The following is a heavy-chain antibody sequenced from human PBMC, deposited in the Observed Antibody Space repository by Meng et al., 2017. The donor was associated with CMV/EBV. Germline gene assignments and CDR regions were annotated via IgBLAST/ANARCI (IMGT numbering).Heavy chain of an antibody. D-gene: IGHD2-15*01. Sequence: SVKVSCKASGFTFTSSAVQWVRQARGQRLEWIGWIVVGSGNTNYAQKFQERVTVTRDMSTSTAYMELSSLRSEDTAVYYCAAEQYCSGGSCYGSSVGEGAFDIWGQGTMVTVSS. V-gene: IGHV1-58*01. CDR1: GFTFTSSA. CDR2: IVVGSGNT. CDR3: AAEQYCSGGSCYGSSVGEGAFDI. J-gene: IGHJ3*02.